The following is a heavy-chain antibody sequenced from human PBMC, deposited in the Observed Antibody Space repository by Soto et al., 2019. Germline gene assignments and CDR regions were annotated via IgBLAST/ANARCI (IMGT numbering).Heavy chain of an antibody. J-gene: IGHJ4*01. D-gene: IGHD2-15*01. Sequence: EVQLLESGGGLVQPGGSLRLSCAASGFTFSRSGMNWVRQAPGMGLEWVSGIGGSGGGTYYADFVKGRFSIFRDDSKDMLYLQMNSLRVEDTAVYHCAKTGYCSGGSCHYIDYWGHGTLVTVSS. V-gene: IGHV3-23*01. CDR2: IGGSGGGT. CDR3: AKTGYCSGGSCHYIDY. CDR1: GFTFSRSG.